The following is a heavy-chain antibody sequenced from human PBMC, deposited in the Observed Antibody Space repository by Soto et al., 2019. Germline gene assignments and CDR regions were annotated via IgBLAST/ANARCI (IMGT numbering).Heavy chain of an antibody. D-gene: IGHD1-20*01. J-gene: IGHJ4*02. Sequence: QVQLVQSGAEVKKPGSSVKVSCKASGGTFSSYTISWVRQAPGQGLEWMGRIIPILGIANYAQKFQGRVTITADKSTSTAYMELSSLRSEDTAVYYCARDYRVTGTLYYFDYWGQGTLVTVSS. CDR2: IIPILGIA. CDR1: GGTFSSYT. CDR3: ARDYRVTGTLYYFDY. V-gene: IGHV1-69*08.